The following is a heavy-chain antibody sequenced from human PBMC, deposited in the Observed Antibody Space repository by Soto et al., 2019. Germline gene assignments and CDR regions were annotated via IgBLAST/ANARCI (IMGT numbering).Heavy chain of an antibody. CDR3: ARVSKVLLWFGEGNYYYGMDV. Sequence: XETLSLTCAFYVVSFSGYYWSCIRHPPGKGLEWIGEINHSGSTNYNPSLKSRVTISVDTSKNQFSLKLSSVTAADTAVYYCARVSKVLLWFGEGNYYYGMDVWGQATTVSVS. CDR1: VVSFSGYY. CDR2: INHSGST. J-gene: IGHJ6*02. V-gene: IGHV4-34*01. D-gene: IGHD3-10*01.